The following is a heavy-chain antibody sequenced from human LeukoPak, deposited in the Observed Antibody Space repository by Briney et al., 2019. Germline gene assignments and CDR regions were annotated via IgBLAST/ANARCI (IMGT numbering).Heavy chain of an antibody. CDR1: GGSISSYY. V-gene: IGHV4-59*08. J-gene: IGHJ4*02. Sequence: VKPSETLSLTCTVSGGSISSYYWSWIRQPPGKGLEWIGYIYYSGSTKYNPSLKSRVTISVDTSKNQFSLKLTSVTAADTAVYYCARLGIGVVPSAMLGDYYFDYWGQGTLVTASS. D-gene: IGHD2-2*01. CDR2: IYYSGST. CDR3: ARLGIGVVPSAMLGDYYFDY.